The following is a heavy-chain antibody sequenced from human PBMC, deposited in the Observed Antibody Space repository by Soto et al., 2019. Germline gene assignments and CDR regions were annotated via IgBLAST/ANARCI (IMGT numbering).Heavy chain of an antibody. D-gene: IGHD5-12*01. CDR1: GGTFKNNG. CDR2: IIPVFGTT. J-gene: IGHJ4*02. V-gene: IGHV1-69*01. CDR3: ARENGVAVATILYYFDY. Sequence: QVHLVQSGAEVKKAGSPVKVSCKAPGGTFKNNGISWVRQAPGQGLEWMGGIIPVFGTTNYAQKFQGRLTIIADDSTSTVYMELSRLRYDDTAVYYCARENGVAVATILYYFDYWGQGTLVTVSS.